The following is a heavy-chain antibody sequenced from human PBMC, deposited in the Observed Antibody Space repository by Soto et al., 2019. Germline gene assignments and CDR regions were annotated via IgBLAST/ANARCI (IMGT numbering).Heavy chain of an antibody. CDR3: ARDDYGSGFGAFDI. CDR2: IWYDGSNK. Sequence: QVQLVESGGGVVQPGRSLRLSCAASGFTFSSYGMHWVRQAPGKGLEWVAVIWYDGSNKYYADSVKGRFTISRDNSKNPLYMQMNSLRAADTAVYYCARDDYGSGFGAFDIWGQGTMVTVSS. V-gene: IGHV3-33*01. CDR1: GFTFSSYG. D-gene: IGHD3-10*01. J-gene: IGHJ3*02.